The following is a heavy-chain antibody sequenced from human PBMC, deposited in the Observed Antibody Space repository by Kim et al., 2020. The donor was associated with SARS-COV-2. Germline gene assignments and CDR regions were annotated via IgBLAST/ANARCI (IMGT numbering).Heavy chain of an antibody. CDR3: AREMSPYYDILTGYFCFDL. Sequence: SVKVSCKASGYTFTSYYMHWVRQAPGQGLEWMGIINPSGGSTSYAQKFQGRVTMTRDTSTSTVYMELSSLRSEDTAVYYCAREMSPYYDILTGYFCFDLWGRGTLVTVSS. CDR1: GYTFTSYY. J-gene: IGHJ2*01. V-gene: IGHV1-46*01. D-gene: IGHD3-9*01. CDR2: INPSGGST.